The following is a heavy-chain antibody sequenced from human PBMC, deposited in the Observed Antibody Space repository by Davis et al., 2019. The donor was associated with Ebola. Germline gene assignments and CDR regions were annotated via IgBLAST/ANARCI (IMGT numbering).Heavy chain of an antibody. CDR2: INPHNGNT. CDR3: ARSPGIAVAGPVDY. V-gene: IGHV1-18*04. Sequence: AASVKVSCKASGYTFTNYGITWVRQAPGQGLEWMGWINPHNGNTNYAQNVQGRVIMTSDTATTTAYMEVGSLRSDDTAVYYCARSPGIAVAGPVDYWGQGTLVTVSS. J-gene: IGHJ4*02. D-gene: IGHD6-19*01. CDR1: GYTFTNYG.